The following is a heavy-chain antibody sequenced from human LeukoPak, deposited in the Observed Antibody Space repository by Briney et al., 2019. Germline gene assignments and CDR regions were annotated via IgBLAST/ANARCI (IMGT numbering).Heavy chain of an antibody. D-gene: IGHD3-9*01. J-gene: IGHJ6*03. CDR3: ARGSYDMLTGYYRPYYYYYMDV. V-gene: IGHV3-48*03. CDR1: GFTFSSYE. CDR2: ISSSGSTI. Sequence: GWSLRLSCAASGFTFSSYEMNWVRQDPGKGLEWVSYISSSGSTIYYADSVKGRFTISRDNAKNSLYLQMNSLRAEDTAVYYCARGSYDMLTGYYRPYYYYYMDVWGKGTTVTISS.